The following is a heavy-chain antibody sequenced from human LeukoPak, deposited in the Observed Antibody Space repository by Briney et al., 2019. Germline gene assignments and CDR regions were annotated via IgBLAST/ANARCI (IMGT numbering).Heavy chain of an antibody. CDR1: GGSISSSSYY. CDR2: IYYSGST. Sequence: PSETLSLTCTVSGGSISSSSYYWGWIRQPPGRGLEWIGSIYYSGSTWYNPPLESRVTMSVDTSKNQLSLKLSSVTAADTAVYYCARATGRSDSSGYYLTFDFWGQGTLVTVSS. CDR3: ARATGRSDSSGYYLTFDF. V-gene: IGHV4-39*01. J-gene: IGHJ4*02. D-gene: IGHD3-22*01.